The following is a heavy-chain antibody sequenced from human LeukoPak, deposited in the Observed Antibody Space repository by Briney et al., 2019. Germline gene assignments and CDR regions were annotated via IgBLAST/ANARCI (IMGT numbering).Heavy chain of an antibody. CDR1: GFTFSSYS. D-gene: IGHD3-16*01. CDR2: IKQDGSEK. Sequence: PGGTLRLSCAASGFTFSSYSMNWVRQAPGKGLEWVANIKQDGSEKYYVDSVKGRFTISRDNAKNSLYLQMNSLRAEDTAVYYCARALAMITFGGAIPDDHWGQGTLVTVSS. V-gene: IGHV3-7*01. J-gene: IGHJ4*02. CDR3: ARALAMITFGGAIPDDH.